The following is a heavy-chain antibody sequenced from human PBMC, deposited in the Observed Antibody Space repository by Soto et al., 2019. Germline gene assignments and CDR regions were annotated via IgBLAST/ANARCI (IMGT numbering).Heavy chain of an antibody. J-gene: IGHJ3*02. CDR2: IYHSGST. V-gene: IGHV4-30-2*01. Sequence: QLRLQESGSGLVKPSQTLSLTCAVSGGSISSGGYSWSWIRQPPGKGLEWIGYIYHSGSTYYNPSLKSRVTISVDRSKNQFSLKLSSVTAADTAVYYCASTQYGGKSSGAFDIWGQGTMVTVSS. CDR3: ASTQYGGKSSGAFDI. CDR1: GGSISSGGYS. D-gene: IGHD2-15*01.